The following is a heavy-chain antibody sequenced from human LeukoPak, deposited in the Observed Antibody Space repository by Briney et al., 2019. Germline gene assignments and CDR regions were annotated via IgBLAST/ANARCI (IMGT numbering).Heavy chain of an antibody. J-gene: IGHJ4*02. CDR1: GYTFTSYG. CDR3: ARGWFRFSAPGSPGDY. V-gene: IGHV1-18*01. CDR2: ISAYNGNT. Sequence: ASVKVSCKASGYTFTSYGISWVRQAPGQGLEWMGWISAYNGNTNYAQKLQGRVTMTTDTSTSTAYMELRSLRSDDTAVYYCARGWFRFSAPGSPGDYWGQGTLVTVSS. D-gene: IGHD1-1*01.